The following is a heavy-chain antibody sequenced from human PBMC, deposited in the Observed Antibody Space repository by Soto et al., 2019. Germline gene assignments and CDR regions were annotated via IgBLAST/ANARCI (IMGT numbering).Heavy chain of an antibody. J-gene: IGHJ4*02. CDR1: GGSFSGYY. V-gene: IGHV4-34*01. D-gene: IGHD3-16*02. CDR2: INHSGST. CDR3: ARGSLTYYDYIWGSYPYHLDY. Sequence: PSETLSLTCAVYGGSFSGYYWSWIRQPPGKGLEWIGEINHSGSTNYNPSLKSRVTISVDTSKNQFSLKLSSVTAADTAVYYCARGSLTYYDYIWGSYPYHLDYWGQGTLVTVSS.